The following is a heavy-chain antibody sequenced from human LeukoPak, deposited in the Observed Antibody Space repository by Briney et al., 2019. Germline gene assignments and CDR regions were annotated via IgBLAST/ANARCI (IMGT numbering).Heavy chain of an antibody. CDR3: ARGGSGSYIDAFDI. D-gene: IGHD3-10*01. CDR1: GYSISSGYY. CDR2: IYHSGNP. J-gene: IGHJ3*02. Sequence: SETLSLTCTVSGYSISSGYYWGLIRQPPGKGLEWIGCIYHSGNPYYNPSLKSRVTISVDTSKNQFSLKLTSVTAADTAVYYCARGGSGSYIDAFDIWGQGTMVTVSS. V-gene: IGHV4-38-2*02.